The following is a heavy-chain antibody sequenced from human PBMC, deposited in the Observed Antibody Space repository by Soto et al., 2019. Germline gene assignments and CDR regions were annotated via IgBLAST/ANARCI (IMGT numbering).Heavy chain of an antibody. CDR2: IYHSGST. D-gene: IGHD4-17*01. J-gene: IGHJ4*02. CDR3: ARGGYGDLYYFDY. Sequence: PSETLSLTCAVSGGSISSGGYSWSWIRQPPGKGLEWIGYIYHSGSTYYNPSLKSRVTISVDRSKSQFSLKLSSVTAADTAVYYCARGGYGDLYYFDYWGQGTLVTVSS. CDR1: GGSISSGGYS. V-gene: IGHV4-30-2*01.